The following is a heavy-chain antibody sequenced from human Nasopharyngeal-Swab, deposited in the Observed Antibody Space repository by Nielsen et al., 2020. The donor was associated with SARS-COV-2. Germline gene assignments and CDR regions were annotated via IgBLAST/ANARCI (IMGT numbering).Heavy chain of an antibody. CDR3: ARGPALGTAFFDY. CDR1: GGTFSSYA. Sequence: SVKVSRKASGGTFSSYAISWVRQAPGQGLEWMGRIIPILGIANYAQKFQGRVTITADKSTSTAYMELSSLRSEDTAVYYCARGPALGTAFFDYWGQGTLVTVSS. D-gene: IGHD5-18*01. J-gene: IGHJ4*02. V-gene: IGHV1-69*04. CDR2: IIPILGIA.